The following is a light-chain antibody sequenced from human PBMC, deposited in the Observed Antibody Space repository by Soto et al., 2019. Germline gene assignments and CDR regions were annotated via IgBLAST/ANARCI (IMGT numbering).Light chain of an antibody. CDR1: SSDVGSYNL. Sequence: QSALTQPDSVSGSPGQSITISCTGTSSDVGSYNLVSWYQQHPGKAPKLMIYEVTQRPSGVANRFSGSKSGNTASLTISGLQAEDEADYYCCSYAPSSTYVFGPGTKLTVL. CDR2: EVT. J-gene: IGLJ1*01. V-gene: IGLV2-23*02. CDR3: CSYAPSSTYV.